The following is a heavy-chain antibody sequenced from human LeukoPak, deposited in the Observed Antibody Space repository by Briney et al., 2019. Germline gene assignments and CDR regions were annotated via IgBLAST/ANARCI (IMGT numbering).Heavy chain of an antibody. CDR2: GT. D-gene: IGHD6-13*01. V-gene: IGHV1-2*02. J-gene: IGHJ3*02. CDR3: ARSPGGYSSSWYRLSDAFDI. Sequence: GTNYAQKFQGRVTMTRDTPISTAYMELSRLRSDDTAVYYCARSPGGYSSSWYRLSDAFDIWGQGTMVTVSS.